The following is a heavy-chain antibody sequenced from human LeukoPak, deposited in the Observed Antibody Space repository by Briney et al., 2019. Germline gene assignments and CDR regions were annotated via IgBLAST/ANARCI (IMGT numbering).Heavy chain of an antibody. J-gene: IGHJ4*02. CDR3: TQGEWYLFDN. CDR2: MFYNGTT. Sequence: SETLSLTCIHSGGSIRRHYWCWIRQPPRKGLEWIGYMFYNGTTSYNPSLKSRVTISVDTSKHQFSLKLSSVTPGDTAGHYFTQGEWYLFDNWGQGTLVTVSS. CDR1: GGSIRRHY. D-gene: IGHD3-16*01. V-gene: IGHV4-59*11.